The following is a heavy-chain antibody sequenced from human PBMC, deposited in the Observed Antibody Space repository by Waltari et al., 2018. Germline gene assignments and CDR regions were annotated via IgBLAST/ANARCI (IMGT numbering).Heavy chain of an antibody. CDR2: MNPNSGNT. CDR1: GYTFTSYD. J-gene: IGHJ5*02. Sequence: QVQLVQSGAEVKKPGASVKVSCKASGYTFTSYDINWVRQATGQGLEWMGWMNPNSGNTGYAQKFQGRVTITRNTSISTAYMELSSLRSEDTAVYYCARVSSHYDFWSGYANWFDPWGQGTLVTVSS. D-gene: IGHD3-3*01. V-gene: IGHV1-8*03. CDR3: ARVSSHYDFWSGYANWFDP.